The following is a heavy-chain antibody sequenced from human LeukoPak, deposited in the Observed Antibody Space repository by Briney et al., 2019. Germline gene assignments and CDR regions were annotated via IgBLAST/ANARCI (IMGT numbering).Heavy chain of an antibody. CDR2: ISPKSGVT. CDR3: ARVAALAGIGWGDFDY. J-gene: IGHJ4*02. CDR1: GYTFTSYG. Sequence: ASVKVSCKASGYTFTSYGITWVRQAPGQGLEWMGWISPKSGVTNYAPKFQGRVSMTGDTSISTAYMELSRLTSDDTAVYFCARVAALAGIGWGDFDYWGQGTLVTVDS. D-gene: IGHD6-19*01. V-gene: IGHV1-2*02.